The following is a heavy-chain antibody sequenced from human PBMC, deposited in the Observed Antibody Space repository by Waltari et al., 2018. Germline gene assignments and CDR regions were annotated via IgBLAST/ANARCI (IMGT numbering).Heavy chain of an antibody. D-gene: IGHD3-3*01. CDR3: AHRPDFWGGYFFDY. CDR1: GFSLRTSGVG. CDR2: IYWDDDK. V-gene: IGHV2-5*02. J-gene: IGHJ4*02. Sequence: QITLKESGPTLVKPTQTLTMNCTFSGFSLRTSGVGVGWIRQPPGKALEWLAAIYWDDDKRYSPSLKSRLTITKDTSKNQVVLTMSNMDPVDTATYYCAHRPDFWGGYFFDYWGQGSLITVSS.